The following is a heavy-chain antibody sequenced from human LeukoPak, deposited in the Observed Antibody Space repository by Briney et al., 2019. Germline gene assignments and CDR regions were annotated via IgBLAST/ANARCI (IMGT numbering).Heavy chain of an antibody. CDR2: INHSGST. V-gene: IGHV4-34*01. Sequence: SETLSLTCAVYGGSFSGYYWSWIRQPPGKGLEWIGEINHSGSTNYNPSLKSRVTISVDTSKNQFSLKLSSVTAADTAVYYCARGVLKTTVTTSALDCWGQGTLVTVSS. CDR1: GGSFSGYY. J-gene: IGHJ4*02. CDR3: ARGVLKTTVTTSALDC. D-gene: IGHD4-17*01.